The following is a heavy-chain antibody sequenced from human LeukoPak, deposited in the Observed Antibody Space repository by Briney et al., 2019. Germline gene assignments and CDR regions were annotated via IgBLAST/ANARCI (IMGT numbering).Heavy chain of an antibody. CDR1: GGSFSGYY. J-gene: IGHJ4*02. CDR2: INHSGST. D-gene: IGHD6-19*01. CDR3: ARGGEVAADY. Sequence: SETLSLTCAAYGGSFSGYYWSWIRQPPGKGLEWIGEINHSGSTNYNPSLKSRVTISVDTSKNQFSLKLSSVTAADTAVYYCARGGEVAADYWGQGTLVTVSS. V-gene: IGHV4-34*01.